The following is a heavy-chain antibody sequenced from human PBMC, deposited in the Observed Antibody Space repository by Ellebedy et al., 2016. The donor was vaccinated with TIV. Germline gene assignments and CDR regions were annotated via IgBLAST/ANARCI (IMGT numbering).Heavy chain of an antibody. Sequence: MPSETLSLTCTVSGGSISSDYWSWIRQPPGKGLEWIGYIHHSGSTNYDPSLQSRVSISVDTSKNQFSLQLNSVTPEDTAVYYCARNGALAGDGEVDVWGQGTTVTVSS. CDR1: GGSISSDY. V-gene: IGHV4-59*12. D-gene: IGHD6-19*01. CDR2: IHHSGST. CDR3: ARNGALAGDGEVDV. J-gene: IGHJ6*02.